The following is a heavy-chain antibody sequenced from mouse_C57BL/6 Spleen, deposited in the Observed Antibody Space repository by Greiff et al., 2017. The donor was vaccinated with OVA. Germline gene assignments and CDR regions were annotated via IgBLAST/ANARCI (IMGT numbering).Heavy chain of an antibody. Sequence: QVQLKQSGPELVKPGASVKLSCKASGYTFTSYDINWVKQRPGQGLEWIGWIYPRDGSTKYNEKFKGKATLTVDTSSSTAYMELHSLTSEDSAVYFCARDYGSRPRYFDVWGTGTTVTVSS. D-gene: IGHD1-1*01. CDR3: ARDYGSRPRYFDV. V-gene: IGHV1-85*01. CDR2: IYPRDGST. J-gene: IGHJ1*03. CDR1: GYTFTSYD.